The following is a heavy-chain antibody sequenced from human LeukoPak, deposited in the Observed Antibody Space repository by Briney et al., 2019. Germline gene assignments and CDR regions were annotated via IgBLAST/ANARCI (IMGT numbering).Heavy chain of an antibody. CDR1: GFTFSSYS. CDR3: AREVAADYGSGSYGGDY. CDR2: ISSSSSYI. V-gene: IGHV3-21*01. D-gene: IGHD3-10*01. Sequence: GGSLRLSCAASGFTFSSYSMSWVRQAPGKGLEWVSSISSSSSYIYYADSVKGRFTISRDNAKNSLYLQMNSLRAEDTAVYYCAREVAADYGSGSYGGDYWGQGTLVTASS. J-gene: IGHJ4*02.